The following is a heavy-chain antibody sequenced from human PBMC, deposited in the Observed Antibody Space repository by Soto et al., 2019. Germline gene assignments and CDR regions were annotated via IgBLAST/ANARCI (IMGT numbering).Heavy chain of an antibody. CDR2: IYSGGRT. J-gene: IGHJ1*01. V-gene: IGHV3-53*01. D-gene: IGHD4-17*01. CDR3: ARDGAMTTYFEYFQH. Sequence: GGSLRLSCAASGFTFSRNSMSWVRQAPGKGLEWVSTIYSGGRTFYADSVKGRFTISRDNSKNTLYLEMNSLRAEDTAVYYCARDGAMTTYFEYFQHWGQGTLVTVSS. CDR1: GFTFSRNS.